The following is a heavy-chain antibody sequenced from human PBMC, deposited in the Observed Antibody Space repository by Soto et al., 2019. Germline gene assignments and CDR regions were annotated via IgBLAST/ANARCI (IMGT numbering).Heavy chain of an antibody. CDR1: GFTFSDYA. D-gene: IGHD6-19*01. CDR3: AKGGRQWLVTSDFNY. V-gene: IGHV3-30*18. J-gene: IGHJ4*02. Sequence: VQLVESGGGVVQPGRSLRLSCAASGFTFSDYAMHWVRQAPGKGLEWVAVVSHDGRNTHYADSVKGRFTISRDSSKNTVSLELTSPRAEDKAVYYFAKGGRQWLVTSDFNYWGQGALVTVSS. CDR2: VSHDGRNT.